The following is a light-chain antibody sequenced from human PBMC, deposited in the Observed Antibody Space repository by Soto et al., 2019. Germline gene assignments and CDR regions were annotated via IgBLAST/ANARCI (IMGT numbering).Light chain of an antibody. J-gene: IGKJ1*01. CDR1: HSLSSS. Sequence: ITLTPSTVTVSVGDRVTITCSASHSLSSSFAWYQQKPGKAPKLLIYGASRLASGVPARFSGSGSGTDFTLTISSLEPDDFAVYYCQQYTSSGTFGQGTKVDIK. CDR2: GAS. V-gene: IGKV1-5*03. CDR3: QQYTSSGT.